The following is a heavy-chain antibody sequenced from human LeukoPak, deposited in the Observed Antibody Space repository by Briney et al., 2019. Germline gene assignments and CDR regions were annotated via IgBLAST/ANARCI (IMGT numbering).Heavy chain of an antibody. V-gene: IGHV3-23*01. CDR1: GFTFSSYA. CDR3: AKVFSIVGATTFDY. J-gene: IGHJ4*02. Sequence: GGSLRLSCAASGFTFSSYAMSWVRQAPGKGLEWVSAISGSGGSTYYADSVKGRFTISRDNSENTLYLQMNSLRAEDTAVYYCAKVFSIVGATTFDYWGQGTLVTVSS. CDR2: ISGSGGST. D-gene: IGHD1-26*01.